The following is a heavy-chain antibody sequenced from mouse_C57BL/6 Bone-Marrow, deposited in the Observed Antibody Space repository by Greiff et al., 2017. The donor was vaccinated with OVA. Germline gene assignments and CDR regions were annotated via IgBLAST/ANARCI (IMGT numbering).Heavy chain of an antibody. Sequence: EVQRVESGGGLVQPGGSLKLSCAASGFTFSDYYMYWVRQTPEKRLEWVAYISNGGGSTYYPETVKGRFTISRDNAKNTLYLQMSLLKSEDTAMYYCARQIYSNSWYFDVWGTGTTVTVSS. D-gene: IGHD2-5*01. CDR3: ARQIYSNSWYFDV. CDR2: ISNGGGST. J-gene: IGHJ1*03. V-gene: IGHV5-12*01. CDR1: GFTFSDYY.